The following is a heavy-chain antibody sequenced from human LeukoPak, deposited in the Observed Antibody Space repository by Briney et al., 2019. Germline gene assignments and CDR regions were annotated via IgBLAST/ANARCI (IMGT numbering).Heavy chain of an antibody. V-gene: IGHV1-69*13. J-gene: IGHJ3*02. D-gene: IGHD3-16*01. Sequence: ASVKVSCKASGGTFSSYAISWMRQAPGQGLEWMGGIIPIFGTANYAQKFQGRVTITADESTSTAYMELSSLRSEDTAVYYCARDQRLTLRPSDAFDIWGQGTMVTVSS. CDR3: ARDQRLTLRPSDAFDI. CDR1: GGTFSSYA. CDR2: IIPIFGTA.